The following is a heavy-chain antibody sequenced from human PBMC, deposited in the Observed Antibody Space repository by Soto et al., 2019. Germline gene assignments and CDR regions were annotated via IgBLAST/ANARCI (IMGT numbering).Heavy chain of an antibody. V-gene: IGHV2-5*02. CDR3: AHRPKTGTTDWFAP. CDR2: IYWDDDK. J-gene: IGHJ5*02. Sequence: QITLKESGPTLVKPTQTLTLTCTFSGFSLSTSGVGVGWIRQPPGKALEWLALIYWDDDKRYSPSLKSRLTIGKATSKSQVVLTMTNMDPVDTAPYYCAHRPKTGTTDWFAPWGQGAMVTVSS. D-gene: IGHD1-1*01. CDR1: GFSLSTSGVG.